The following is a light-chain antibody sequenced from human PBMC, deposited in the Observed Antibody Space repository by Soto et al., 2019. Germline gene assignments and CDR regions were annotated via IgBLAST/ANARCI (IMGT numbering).Light chain of an antibody. CDR2: GSS. CDR3: QQYGSSRT. J-gene: IGKJ1*01. V-gene: IGKV3-20*01. Sequence: EIVLTQSPGTLSLSPGERATLSCRASQSVSSGYLAWYQQKPGQAPRLLIYGSSSRATGIPDRFSGSGSGTDFSLTISSLEPEDMAVYYCQQYGSSRTFGQGTKVEIK. CDR1: QSVSSGY.